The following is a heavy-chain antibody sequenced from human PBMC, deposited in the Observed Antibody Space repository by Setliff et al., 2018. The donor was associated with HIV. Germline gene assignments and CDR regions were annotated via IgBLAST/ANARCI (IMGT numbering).Heavy chain of an antibody. CDR1: GGSISPYY. J-gene: IGHJ3*01. Sequence: SETLSLTCTVSGGSISPYYWSWIRQPAGKGPEWIGHIYTNGYTNYNPSLKSRVTISVDTSRDQFSLQLTSVTAADTAVYYRERAPPGIQNDAFDVWGQGTMVTVSS. CDR3: ERAPPGIQNDAFDV. CDR2: IYTNGYT. V-gene: IGHV4-4*07.